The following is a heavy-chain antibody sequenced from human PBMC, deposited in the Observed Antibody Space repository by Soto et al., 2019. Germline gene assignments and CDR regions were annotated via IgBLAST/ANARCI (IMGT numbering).Heavy chain of an antibody. Sequence: QVQLVQSGADVKKPGSSVKVSCKASGGTLNIYSISWVRQAPGQGLEWMGGIIPLFGTAYYAQEFQGRVTITADESTSTAYMELSSLRSEDTAVYFCARGASTHYYDSSGYYKGPLDYWGQGTLVTVSS. J-gene: IGHJ4*02. D-gene: IGHD3-22*01. CDR1: GGTLNIYS. CDR2: IIPLFGTA. V-gene: IGHV1-69*01. CDR3: ARGASTHYYDSSGYYKGPLDY.